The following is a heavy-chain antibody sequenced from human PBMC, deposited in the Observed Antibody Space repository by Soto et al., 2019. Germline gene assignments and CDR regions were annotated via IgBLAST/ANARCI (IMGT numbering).Heavy chain of an antibody. V-gene: IGHV2-5*02. J-gene: IGHJ5*01. CDR1: GFSLTTSGVG. CDR3: AHRAGFGEFDS. CDR2: IYWDDDK. Sequence: QITLKESGPTLVKPTQTLTLTCTFSGFSLTTSGVGVGWIRQPPGKALEWLALIYWDDDKRYSPSLKSRLTITKDTARNQVVLTMTNMDPVDTATDFCAHRAGFGEFDSWGQGTLVTVSS. D-gene: IGHD3-10*01.